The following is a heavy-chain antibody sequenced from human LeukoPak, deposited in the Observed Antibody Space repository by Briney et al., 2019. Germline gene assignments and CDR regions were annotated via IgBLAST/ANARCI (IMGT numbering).Heavy chain of an antibody. V-gene: IGHV1-2*02. J-gene: IGHJ5*02. D-gene: IGHD3-16*01. CDR1: GYSFSDYY. Sequence: ASVKVSCKTSGYSFSDYYMHWVRQAPGQGLEWMGWINPNSGGTSSAQKLQGRVTMTRDTAITTVYMEVSWLTSDDTAIYYCARADRLDGGPYLIGPWGQGTLVTVSS. CDR2: INPNSGGT. CDR3: ARADRLDGGPYLIGP.